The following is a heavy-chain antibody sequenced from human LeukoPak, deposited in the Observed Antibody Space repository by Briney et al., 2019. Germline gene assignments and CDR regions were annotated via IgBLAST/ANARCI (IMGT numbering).Heavy chain of an antibody. V-gene: IGHV4-31*03. CDR2: IYYSGST. CDR1: GGSISSGGYY. CDR3: ARETGSGSPDAFDI. D-gene: IGHD6-19*01. J-gene: IGHJ3*02. Sequence: PSQTLSLTCTVSGGSISSGGYYWSWIRQHPGKGPEWIGYIYYSGSTYYNPSLKSRVTISVNTSKNQFSLKLSSVTAADTAVYYCARETGSGSPDAFDIWGQGTLVTVSS.